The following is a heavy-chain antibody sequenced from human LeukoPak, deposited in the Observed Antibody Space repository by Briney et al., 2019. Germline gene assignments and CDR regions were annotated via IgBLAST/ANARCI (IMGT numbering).Heavy chain of an antibody. J-gene: IGHJ4*02. CDR2: IKQDGSEK. CDR1: GFTLSSYW. V-gene: IGHV3-7*01. CDR3: ASQLGIAVAGTFDY. D-gene: IGHD6-19*01. Sequence: SGGSLRLSCAASGFTLSSYWMSWVRQAPGKGLEWVANIKQDGSEKYYVDSVKGRFTISRDNAKNSLYLQMNSLRAEDTAVYYCASQLGIAVAGTFDYWGQGTLVTVSS.